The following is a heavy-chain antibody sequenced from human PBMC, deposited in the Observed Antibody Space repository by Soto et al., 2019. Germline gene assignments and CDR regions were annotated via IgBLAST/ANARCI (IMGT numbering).Heavy chain of an antibody. V-gene: IGHV1-69*01. CDR2: IIPIFGTA. D-gene: IGHD3-10*01. CDR1: GGTFSSYA. CDR3: ASITMVRGVTYYYYGMDV. Sequence: QVQLVQSGAEVKKPGSSVKVSCKASGGTFSSYAISWVRQAPGQGLAWLGGIIPIFGTANYAQKFQGSVTITADESTSTAYMELSSLRSEDTAVYYCASITMVRGVTYYYYGMDVWGQGTTVTVSS. J-gene: IGHJ6*02.